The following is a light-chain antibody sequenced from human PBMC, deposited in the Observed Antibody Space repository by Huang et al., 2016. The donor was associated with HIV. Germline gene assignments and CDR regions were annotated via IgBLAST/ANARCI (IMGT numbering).Light chain of an antibody. CDR1: KSVLYSSNNNNY. J-gene: IGKJ2*01. CDR2: WAS. V-gene: IGKV4-1*01. Sequence: DIVMTQSPDSLAVSLGERATINCKSSKSVLYSSNNNNYLAWYQQKPGQPPKLLIYWASTRESGVPDRFSGSGSGTDFTLTISSLQAEDVAVYYCQQYYSTPETFGQGTKLEIK. CDR3: QQYYSTPET.